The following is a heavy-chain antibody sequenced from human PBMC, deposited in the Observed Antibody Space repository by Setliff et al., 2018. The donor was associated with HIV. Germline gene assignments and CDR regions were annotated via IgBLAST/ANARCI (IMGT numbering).Heavy chain of an antibody. CDR2: ITYSGSA. V-gene: IGHV4-30-4*08. J-gene: IGHJ4*02. CDR1: GLTFSDYY. CDR3: VRDDYGYNGKGFDY. D-gene: IGHD4-17*01. Sequence: LRLSCVASGLTFSDYYMSWIRQPPGKGLEWIGYITYSGSAYYNPSLKSRVTISIDTSNNQISLRLSSVTAADTAMYYCVRDDYGYNGKGFDYWGPGTLVTVSS.